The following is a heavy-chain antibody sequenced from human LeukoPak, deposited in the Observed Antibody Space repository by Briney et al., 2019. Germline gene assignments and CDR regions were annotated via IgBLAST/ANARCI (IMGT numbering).Heavy chain of an antibody. CDR1: GFTFSNYA. CDR2: ITGSGGGT. V-gene: IGHV3-23*01. CDR3: AKRIPSWYYVDY. J-gene: IGHJ4*02. D-gene: IGHD2-15*01. Sequence: GGSLRLSCAASGFTFSNYAVTWVRQPPGKGLEWVSAITGSGGGTYYADSVKGRFTISRDNSKNTLYLQMNSLRAEDTAIYYCAKRIPSWYYVDYWGQGTLVTVSS.